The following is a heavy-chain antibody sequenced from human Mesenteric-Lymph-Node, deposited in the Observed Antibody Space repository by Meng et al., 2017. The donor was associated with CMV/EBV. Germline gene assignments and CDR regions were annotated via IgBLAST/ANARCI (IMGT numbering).Heavy chain of an antibody. CDR2: FDPEDGET. D-gene: IGHD2-2*01. Sequence: ASVKVSCKVSGYTLTELSMHWVRQAPGKGLEWMGGFDPEDGETIYAQKFQGRVTMTTDTSTSTAYMELRSLRSDDTAVYYCARDWGYCSSTSCYGMDVWGQGTTVTVSS. J-gene: IGHJ6*02. CDR1: GYTLTELS. V-gene: IGHV1-24*01. CDR3: ARDWGYCSSTSCYGMDV.